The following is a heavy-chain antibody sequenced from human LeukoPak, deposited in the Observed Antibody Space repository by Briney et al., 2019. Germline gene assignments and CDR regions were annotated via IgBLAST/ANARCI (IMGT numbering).Heavy chain of an antibody. CDR1: GYSFTSYW. D-gene: IGHD1-1*01. CDR2: IYPGDSDT. J-gene: IGHJ4*02. V-gene: IGHV5-51*01. CDR3: AGLLYNWNGGEGYYFDY. Sequence: GESLKISCKGSGYSFTSYWIGWVRQMPGKGLEWMGIIYPGDSDTRYSPSFQGQVTISANKSISTAYLQWSSLKASDTAMYYCAGLLYNWNGGEGYYFDYWGQGTLVTVSS.